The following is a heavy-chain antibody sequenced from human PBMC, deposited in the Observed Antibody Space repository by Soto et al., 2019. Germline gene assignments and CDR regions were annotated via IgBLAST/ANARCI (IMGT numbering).Heavy chain of an antibody. CDR2: ISAYNGNT. CDR1: GYTFTSYG. J-gene: IGHJ6*03. V-gene: IGHV1-18*01. CDR3: ARDDGLFATYDFWSGYRYSYYMDV. D-gene: IGHD3-3*01. Sequence: ASVKVSCKASGYTFTSYGISWVRQAPGQGLEWMGWISAYNGNTNYAQKLQGRVTMTTDTSTSTAYMELRSLRSDDTAVYYCARDDGLFATYDFWSGYRYSYYMDVWGKGTTVTVSS.